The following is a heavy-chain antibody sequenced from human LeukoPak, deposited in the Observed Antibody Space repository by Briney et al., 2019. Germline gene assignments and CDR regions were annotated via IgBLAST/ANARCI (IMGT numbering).Heavy chain of an antibody. CDR2: IYYSGST. CDR3: ARETGYSSSNDAFDI. Sequence: SETLSLTCTVSGGSISSYYWSWIRQPPGKGLEWIGYIYYSGSTNYNPSLKSRVTISVDTSKNQFSLKLSSVTAADTAVYYCARETGYSSSNDAFDIWGQGTMVTVSS. CDR1: GGSISSYY. J-gene: IGHJ3*02. V-gene: IGHV4-59*01. D-gene: IGHD6-13*01.